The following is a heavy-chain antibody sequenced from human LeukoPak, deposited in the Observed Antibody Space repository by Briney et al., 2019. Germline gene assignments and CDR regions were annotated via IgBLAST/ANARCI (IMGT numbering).Heavy chain of an antibody. CDR3: ARGGGSSLDY. J-gene: IGHJ4*02. V-gene: IGHV4-34*01. CDR2: INHSGST. CDR1: GGSFSGYY. D-gene: IGHD3-16*01. Sequence: KPSETLSLTCAVYGGSFSGYYWSWIRQPPGKGLEWIGEINHSGSTNYNPSLKSRVTISVDTSKNQFSLKLSSVTAADTAVYYCARGGGSSLDYWGQGTLVTVSS.